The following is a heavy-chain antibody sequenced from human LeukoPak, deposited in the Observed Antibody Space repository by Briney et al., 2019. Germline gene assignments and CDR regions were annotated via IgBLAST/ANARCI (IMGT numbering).Heavy chain of an antibody. D-gene: IGHD3-22*01. CDR2: TYYRSKWYT. CDR1: GDSISSNSAA. Sequence: SQTLSLTCAISGDSISSNSAAWNWIRQSPSRGLEWLGRTYYRSKWYTYYEASVKSRIAINRDTSKNQFSLKLSSVTAADTAVYYCARKRFYYDSSGYPAQIAFDYWGQGTLVTVSS. CDR3: ARKRFYYDSSGYPAQIAFDY. J-gene: IGHJ4*02. V-gene: IGHV6-1*01.